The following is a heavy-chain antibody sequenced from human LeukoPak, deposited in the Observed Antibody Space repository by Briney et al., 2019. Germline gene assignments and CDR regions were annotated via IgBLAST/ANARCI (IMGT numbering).Heavy chain of an antibody. CDR2: INPNSGGT. J-gene: IGHJ5*02. V-gene: IGHV1-2*02. CDR3: ARDVSSVRGVIVWFDP. Sequence: GASVKVSCKASGYTFTGYYMHWVRQAPGQGLEWMGWINPNSGGTNYAQKFQGRVTMTRDTSISTAYMELSRLRSDDTAAYYCARDVSSVRGVIVWFDPWGQGTLVTVSS. D-gene: IGHD3-10*01. CDR1: GYTFTGYY.